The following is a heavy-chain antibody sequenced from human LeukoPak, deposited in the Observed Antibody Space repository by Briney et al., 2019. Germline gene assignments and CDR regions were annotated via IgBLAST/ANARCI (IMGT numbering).Heavy chain of an antibody. Sequence: PSETLSLTCTVSGDSIRSYYWSWIRQPPGKGLEWIGNIHYSGSTKYNPSLKSRVTISVDTSKNQFSLKVSSLTAADTAVYYCARHLRYCGGDCYSFDYWGQGILVTVSS. CDR2: IHYSGST. CDR3: ARHLRYCGGDCYSFDY. J-gene: IGHJ4*02. D-gene: IGHD2-21*02. CDR1: GDSIRSYY. V-gene: IGHV4-59*08.